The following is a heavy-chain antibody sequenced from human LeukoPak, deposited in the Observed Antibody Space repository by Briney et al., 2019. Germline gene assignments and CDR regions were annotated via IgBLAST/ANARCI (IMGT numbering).Heavy chain of an antibody. CDR1: GYTFTSYG. J-gene: IGHJ4*02. Sequence: ASVKVSCKASGYTFTSYGICWVRQAPGQGLEWMGYISAYNGNTNYAQKFQGRVTMTTDTSTNTVYVELRSLRSDDTAVYYCARVAVAQYYFDYWGQGTLVTVSS. D-gene: IGHD4-23*01. V-gene: IGHV1-18*01. CDR2: ISAYNGNT. CDR3: ARVAVAQYYFDY.